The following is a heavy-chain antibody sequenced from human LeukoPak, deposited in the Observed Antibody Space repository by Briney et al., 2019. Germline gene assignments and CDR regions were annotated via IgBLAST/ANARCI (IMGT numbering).Heavy chain of an antibody. D-gene: IGHD4-23*01. CDR1: GGSISSYY. V-gene: IGHV4-59*01. CDR2: IYYSGST. CDR3: ARDPDYGGGMDV. J-gene: IGHJ6*03. Sequence: SETLSLTCTVSGGSISSYYGSWIRQPPGKGLEWIGYIYYSGSTNYNPSLKSRVTISVDTSKNQFSLKLSSVTAADTAVYYCARDPDYGGGMDVWGKGTTVTVSS.